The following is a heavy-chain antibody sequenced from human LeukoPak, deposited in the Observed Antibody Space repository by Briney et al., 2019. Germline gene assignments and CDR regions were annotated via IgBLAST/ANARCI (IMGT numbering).Heavy chain of an antibody. J-gene: IGHJ4*02. CDR1: GYTFTGYY. D-gene: IGHD3-22*01. CDR2: INPNSGGT. CDR3: ASGNNYDSSAYFDSDY. Sequence: ASVKVSCKASGYTFTGYYMYWVRQAPGQGLEWMGWINPNSGGTKYAQNFQDRVTMTRDTSISTAYMELSRLRSDDTAVYYCASGNNYDSSAYFDSDYWGQGTLVTVSS. V-gene: IGHV1-2*02.